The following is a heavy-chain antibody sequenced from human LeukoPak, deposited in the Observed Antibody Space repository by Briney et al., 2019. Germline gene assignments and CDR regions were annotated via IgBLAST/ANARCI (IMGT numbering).Heavy chain of an antibody. Sequence: VASVKVSCKASGGTFSSYAISWVRQAPGQGLEWMGRIIPIFGTANYAQKFQGRVTITTDESTSTAYMELSSLRSEDTAVYYCARTKNSYTDIITAWFDPWGQGTLVTVSS. V-gene: IGHV1-69*05. CDR2: IIPIFGTA. J-gene: IGHJ5*02. D-gene: IGHD3-16*01. CDR1: GGTFSSYA. CDR3: ARTKNSYTDIITAWFDP.